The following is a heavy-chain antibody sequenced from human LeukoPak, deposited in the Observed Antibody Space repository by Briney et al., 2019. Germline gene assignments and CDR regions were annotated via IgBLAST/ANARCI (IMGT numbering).Heavy chain of an antibody. J-gene: IGHJ4*02. Sequence: ASVKVSCKASGYTFIGYYIHWVRQAPGQGLEWMGWLNPNSGGTNYALKFQGRVTMTRDTSTSTAYMELSRLRSDDTAVYYCARVGFCGTTSCSLPYFDYWGQRTLVTVSS. D-gene: IGHD2-2*01. CDR1: GYTFIGYY. CDR2: LNPNSGGT. CDR3: ARVGFCGTTSCSLPYFDY. V-gene: IGHV1-2*02.